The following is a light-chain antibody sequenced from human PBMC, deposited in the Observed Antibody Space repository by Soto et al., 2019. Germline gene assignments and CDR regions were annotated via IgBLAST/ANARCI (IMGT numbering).Light chain of an antibody. CDR3: QQSYNTPRT. CDR2: AAS. V-gene: IGKV1-39*01. J-gene: IGKJ1*01. Sequence: DIQMTQAPSSLPASVGDRVSITCRASQTIGNYLNWYQQRPGKAPNLLISAASTLQSGVPSRFSGSGSGTDFTLTITSXQPEDFATYHCQQSYNTPRTFGQGTKVDIK. CDR1: QTIGNY.